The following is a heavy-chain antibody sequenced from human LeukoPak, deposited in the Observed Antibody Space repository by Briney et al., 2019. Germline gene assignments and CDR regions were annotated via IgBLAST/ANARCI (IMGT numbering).Heavy chain of an antibody. CDR1: GGSISSYY. Sequence: ETLSLTCTVSGGSISSYYWSWIRQPPGKGLEWVSAISGSGGSTYYADSVKGRFTISRDNSKNTLYLQMNSLRAEDTAVYYCAKEGDYGDYYFDYWGQGTLVTVSS. CDR2: ISGSGGST. J-gene: IGHJ4*02. V-gene: IGHV3-23*01. CDR3: AKEGDYGDYYFDY. D-gene: IGHD4-17*01.